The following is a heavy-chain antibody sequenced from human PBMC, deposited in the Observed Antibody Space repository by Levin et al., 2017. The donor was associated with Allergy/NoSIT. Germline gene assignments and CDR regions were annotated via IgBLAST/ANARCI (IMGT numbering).Heavy chain of an antibody. D-gene: IGHD3-22*01. CDR1: GASISTGGYS. CDR2: LYHTGSTSYNP. CDR3: ARGHFYDSNGYYYAY. Sequence: SETMSLTCAVSGASISTGGYSWSWIRQPPGKGLEWIGFLYHTGSTSYNPSYNPSLNSRVTISVDPSKNQFPLRLSSVNAADTAVYYCARGHFYDSNGYYYAYWGQGTLVTVSS. V-gene: IGHV4-30-2*01. J-gene: IGHJ4*02.